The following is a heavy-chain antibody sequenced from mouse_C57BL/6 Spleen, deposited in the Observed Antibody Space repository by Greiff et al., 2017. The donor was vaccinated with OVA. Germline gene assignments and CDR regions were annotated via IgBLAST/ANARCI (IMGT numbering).Heavy chain of an antibody. V-gene: IGHV5-9-1*02. J-gene: IGHJ4*01. CDR2: ISSGGDYI. Sequence: EVKVVESGEGLVKPGGSLKLSCAASGFTFSSYAMSWVRQTPEKRLEWVAYISSGGDYIYYADTVKGRFTISRDNARNTLYLQMSSLKSEDTAMYYCTRDRGYDFYAMDYWGQGTSVTVSS. CDR1: GFTFSSYA. CDR3: TRDRGYDFYAMDY. D-gene: IGHD2-4*01.